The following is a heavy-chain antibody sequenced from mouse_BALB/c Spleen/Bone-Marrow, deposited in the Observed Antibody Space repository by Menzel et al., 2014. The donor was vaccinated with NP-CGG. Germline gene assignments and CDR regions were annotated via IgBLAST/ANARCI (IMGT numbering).Heavy chain of an antibody. Sequence: VKLMESGPGLVAPSQSLSITCTVPGFSLTSYGVHWVRQPPGKGLEWLGVIWAGGSTDYNSALMSRLSISKDNSKSQVFLKMNSLQTDDTAMYYCARERPNYFDNWGQGTVLTVSS. J-gene: IGHJ2*01. CDR2: IWAGGST. CDR3: ARERPNYFDN. V-gene: IGHV2-9*02. CDR1: GFSLTSYG.